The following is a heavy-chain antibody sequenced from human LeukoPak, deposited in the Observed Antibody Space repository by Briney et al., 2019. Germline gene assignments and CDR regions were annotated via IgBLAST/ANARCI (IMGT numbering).Heavy chain of an antibody. D-gene: IGHD6-19*01. CDR2: IYYSGST. CDR1: GGSISSSSYY. V-gene: IGHV4-39*01. Sequence: PSETLSLTCTVSGGSISSSSYYWGWIRQPPGKGLEWIGSIYYSGSTYYNPSLKSRVTISVDTSKNQFSLKLNSVTAADTAVYYCARLISVAGKTSCFDYWGQGTLVTVSS. CDR3: ARLISVAGKTSCFDY. J-gene: IGHJ4*02.